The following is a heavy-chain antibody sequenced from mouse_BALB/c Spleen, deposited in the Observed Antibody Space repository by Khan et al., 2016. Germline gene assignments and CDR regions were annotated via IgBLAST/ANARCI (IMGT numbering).Heavy chain of an antibody. D-gene: IGHD2-14*01. CDR3: ARYYTYDPCFPY. Sequence: QVQLQQSAAELARPGASVKMSCKASGYTFTNYTMHWIKQRPGQGLEWIGYISPSSGYTEYNQKFKDKTTLTSDNSSGTAYMQLSSLTSEDSAVYYCARYYTYDPCFPYWGQGTLVSVSA. J-gene: IGHJ3*01. CDR1: GYTFTNYT. V-gene: IGHV1-4*02. CDR2: ISPSSGYT.